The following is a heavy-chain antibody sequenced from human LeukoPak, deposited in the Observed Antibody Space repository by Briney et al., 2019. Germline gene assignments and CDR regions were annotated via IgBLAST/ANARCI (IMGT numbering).Heavy chain of an antibody. CDR3: ARERYCSGGSCRYNWFDP. D-gene: IGHD2-15*01. CDR2: INHSGST. V-gene: IGHV4-34*01. Sequence: PSETLSLTCAVYGGSFSGYYWSRIRQPPGKGLEWIGEINHSGSTNYNPSLKSRVTISVDTSKNQFSLKLSSVTAADTAVYYCARERYCSGGSCRYNWFDPWGQGTLVTVSS. J-gene: IGHJ5*02. CDR1: GGSFSGYY.